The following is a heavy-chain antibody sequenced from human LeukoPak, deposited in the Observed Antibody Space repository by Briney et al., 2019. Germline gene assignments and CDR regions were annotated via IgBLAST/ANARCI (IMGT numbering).Heavy chain of an antibody. J-gene: IGHJ4*02. V-gene: IGHV5-51*01. Sequence: KFGESLKISCKGSGYSFTSYWIGWVRQMPGKGLEGRGIIYPGDSDTRYSPSFQGQVTISADKSISTAYLQWSSLKASDTAMYYCARRRNYYDSSGYYRWPEGTYYFDYWGQGTLVTVSS. CDR2: IYPGDSDT. CDR3: ARRRNYYDSSGYYRWPEGTYYFDY. D-gene: IGHD3-22*01. CDR1: GYSFTSYW.